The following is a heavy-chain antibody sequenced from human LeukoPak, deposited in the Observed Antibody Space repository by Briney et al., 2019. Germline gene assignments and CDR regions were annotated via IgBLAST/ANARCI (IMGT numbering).Heavy chain of an antibody. D-gene: IGHD2-2*01. Sequence: TPSETLSLTCSVSGGSIISYYWSWIRQPPGRGLEWIGYIYYTGATNYNPSLKSRVTISVNTSTNQLSLRLNSVTAADTAVYYCARGSGWCSSSTCYSFGYWGQGSLVTVSS. V-gene: IGHV4-59*01. CDR1: GGSIISYY. CDR3: ARGSGWCSSSTCYSFGY. J-gene: IGHJ4*02. CDR2: IYYTGAT.